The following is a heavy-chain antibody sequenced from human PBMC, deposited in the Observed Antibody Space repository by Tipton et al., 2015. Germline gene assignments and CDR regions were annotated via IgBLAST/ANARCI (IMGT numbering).Heavy chain of an antibody. Sequence: TLSLTCTVSGDSIHKYYLTWIRQPPGRGLEWIGYIYHSASSNYNPSLKSRVTISLDTSKNQVSLKLSSVTAADTAIYYCARHLEMPTNQELFDYWGQGTLVTVSS. V-gene: IGHV4-59*01. CDR2: IYHSASS. D-gene: IGHD5-24*01. J-gene: IGHJ4*02. CDR1: GDSIHKYY. CDR3: ARHLEMPTNQELFDY.